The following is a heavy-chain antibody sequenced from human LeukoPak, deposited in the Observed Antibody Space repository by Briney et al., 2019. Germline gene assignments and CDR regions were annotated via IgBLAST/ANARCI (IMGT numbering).Heavy chain of an antibody. D-gene: IGHD3-10*01. CDR3: ATAGYYYGSGSSPVPYYFDY. V-gene: IGHV1-24*01. J-gene: IGHJ4*02. CDR1: GYTLTELS. CDR2: FDPEDGGT. Sequence: AASVKVSCKVSGYTLTELSMHWVRQAPGKGLEWMGGFDPEDGGTIYAQKFQGRVTMTEDTSTDTAYMELSSLRSEDTAVYYCATAGYYYGSGSSPVPYYFDYWGQGTLVTVSS.